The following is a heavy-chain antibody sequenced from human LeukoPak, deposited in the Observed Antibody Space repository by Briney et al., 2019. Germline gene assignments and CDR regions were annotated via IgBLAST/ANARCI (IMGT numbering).Heavy chain of an antibody. D-gene: IGHD3-9*01. V-gene: IGHV1-18*01. CDR1: GYTFTSYG. J-gene: IGHJ4*02. CDR2: ISAYNGNT. CDR3: ARARPLLRYFDWRVYFDY. Sequence: ASVKVSCKASGYTFTSYGISWVRQAPGQGLEWMGWISAYNGNTNYAQKLQGRVTMTTDTSTSTAYMELRSLRSDDTAVYYCARARPLLRYFDWRVYFDYWGQGTLVTVSS.